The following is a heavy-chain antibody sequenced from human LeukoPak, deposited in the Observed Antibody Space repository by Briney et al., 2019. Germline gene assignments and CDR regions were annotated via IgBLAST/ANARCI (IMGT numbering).Heavy chain of an antibody. CDR1: GQSLTGYF. D-gene: IGHD3-10*01. V-gene: IGHV1-2*06. CDR2: IDPNTGDT. Sequence: GASVKVSCKASGQSLTGYFIHWVRQAPGQGLEWMGRIDPNTGDTIYAQNFQGRVTVTSATSISTAYMELSRLTSDDTAVYFCARLGLHGSGTYYFFDYWGQGTLVTVSS. J-gene: IGHJ4*02. CDR3: ARLGLHGSGTYYFFDY.